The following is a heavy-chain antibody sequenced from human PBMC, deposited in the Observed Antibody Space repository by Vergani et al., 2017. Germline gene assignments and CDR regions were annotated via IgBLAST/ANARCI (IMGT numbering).Heavy chain of an antibody. J-gene: IGHJ4*02. CDR2: ISSSGITI. D-gene: IGHD5-18*01. Sequence: QVQLVESGGGLVKPGGSLRLSCAASGFTFSDYYMSWIRQAPGKGLEWVSYISSSGITIYYADSVKARFTIARDNAKNSLYLQMNSLRAEETAVYYCARGFRTAMFPVDYWGQGTLVTVSS. CDR3: ARGFRTAMFPVDY. CDR1: GFTFSDYY. V-gene: IGHV3-11*01.